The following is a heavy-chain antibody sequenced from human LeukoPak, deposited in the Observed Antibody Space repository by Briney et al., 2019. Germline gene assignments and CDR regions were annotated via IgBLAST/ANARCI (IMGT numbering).Heavy chain of an antibody. CDR3: ARDQGIVVVPAAKGYDAFDI. Sequence: GGSLRLSCAASGFTFSIYSMNWVRQAPGKGLEWVSSISSSSSSIYYADSVKGRFTISRDNAENSLYLQMNSLRGEDTAVYYCARDQGIVVVPAAKGYDAFDIWGQGTMVTVSS. D-gene: IGHD2-2*01. J-gene: IGHJ3*02. CDR2: ISSSSSSI. V-gene: IGHV3-21*01. CDR1: GFTFSIYS.